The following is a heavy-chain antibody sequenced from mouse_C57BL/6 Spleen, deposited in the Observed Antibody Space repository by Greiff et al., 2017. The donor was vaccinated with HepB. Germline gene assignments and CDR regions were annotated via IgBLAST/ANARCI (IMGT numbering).Heavy chain of an antibody. V-gene: IGHV2-2*01. J-gene: IGHJ4*01. CDR2: IWSGGST. CDR3: ARNGNSNCGYAMDY. Sequence: VKLMESGPGLVQPSQSLSITCTVSGFSLTSYGVHWVRQSPGKGLEWLGVIWSGGSTDYNAAFISRLSISKDNSKSQVFFKMNSLQADDTAIYYCARNGNSNCGYAMDYWGQGTSVTVSS. CDR1: GFSLTSYG. D-gene: IGHD2-5*01.